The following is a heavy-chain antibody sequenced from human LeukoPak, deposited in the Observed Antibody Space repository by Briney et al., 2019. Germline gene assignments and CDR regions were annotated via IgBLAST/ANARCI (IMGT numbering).Heavy chain of an antibody. CDR2: INPDSGFT. Sequence: WASVKVSCTASGYTFTDDYMHWVRQAPGQGLEFMGWINPDSGFTNYAQKFKGRVTMTRDTSISTAYLEVRSLTSDDTAVYYCAPTAEAYTSWWKVWGQGTLVTVSS. J-gene: IGHJ4*02. CDR1: GYTFTDDY. D-gene: IGHD3-16*01. V-gene: IGHV1-2*02. CDR3: APTAEAYTSWWKV.